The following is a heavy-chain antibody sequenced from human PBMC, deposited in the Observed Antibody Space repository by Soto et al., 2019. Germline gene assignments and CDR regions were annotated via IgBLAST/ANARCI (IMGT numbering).Heavy chain of an antibody. CDR3: SRLPCRGGRCFYWYFDL. J-gene: IGHJ2*01. CDR1: GGSIISSNHF. D-gene: IGHD2-15*01. Sequence: QLQLQESGPGLVKPSETLSLTCTVSGGSIISSNHFWGWIRQSPGRGLEWIGSIYYNGNTYYNPSLKSRVTISVDTSKNQFSLRLSSVTAPDTAVYYCSRLPCRGGRCFYWYFDLWGRGTLVTVSS. V-gene: IGHV4-39*01. CDR2: IYYNGNT.